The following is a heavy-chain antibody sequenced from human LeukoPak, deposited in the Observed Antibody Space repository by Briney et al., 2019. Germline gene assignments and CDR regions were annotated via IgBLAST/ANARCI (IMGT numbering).Heavy chain of an antibody. CDR3: ARGGGGEQQTWDFDY. J-gene: IGHJ4*02. Sequence: ASVKVSCKASGYTFTSYYMHWVRQGPGQGLEWMGIINPSGGSTSYAQKFQGRVTMTRDTSTSTVYMELSSMRSEDTAVNYCARGGGGEQQTWDFDYWGQGNLVTVSS. D-gene: IGHD6-13*01. V-gene: IGHV1-46*01. CDR1: GYTFTSYY. CDR2: INPSGGST.